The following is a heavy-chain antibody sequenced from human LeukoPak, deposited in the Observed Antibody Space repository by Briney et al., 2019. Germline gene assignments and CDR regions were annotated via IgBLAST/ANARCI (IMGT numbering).Heavy chain of an antibody. CDR2: IYDGWNP. CDR3: ARHQVGANTFDL. Sequence: SETLSLTCTVSGGSISSGSYYWGWIRQPPGKGLEWIGEIYDGWNPHYNPSPNSNPSLKSRVTLSVDKSNNQFYLKLNSVTAADTAVYYCARHQVGANTFDLWGQGTLVTVSS. D-gene: IGHD1-26*01. J-gene: IGHJ4*02. V-gene: IGHV4-39*07. CDR1: GGSISSGSYY.